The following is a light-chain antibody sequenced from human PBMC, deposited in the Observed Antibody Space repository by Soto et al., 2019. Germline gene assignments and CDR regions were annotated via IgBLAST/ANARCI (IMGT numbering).Light chain of an antibody. J-gene: IGKJ1*01. V-gene: IGKV1-39*01. CDR3: RQSYSTPTCT. CDR2: AAS. CDR1: QSISSY. Sequence: DIQMTQSPSSLSASVGDRVTITCRASQSISSYLNWYQQKPGKAPKLLIYAASSLQSGVPSRFSGSGSGTDFTLTISSLQPEDFATYYCRQSYSTPTCTFGQGTKVEIK.